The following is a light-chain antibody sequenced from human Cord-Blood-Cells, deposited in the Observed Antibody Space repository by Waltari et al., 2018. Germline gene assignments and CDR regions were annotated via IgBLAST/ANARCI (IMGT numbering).Light chain of an antibody. CDR1: KVVSSSY. J-gene: IGKJ4*01. Sequence: SRRARKVVSSSYLAWYQRKPGQAPRVLIYGASSRATGIPDRFSGSGSVTDFTLTISRLEPEDFAVYYCQQYGSSRLTFGGGTKVEIK. CDR2: GAS. V-gene: IGKV3-20*01. CDR3: QQYGSSRLT.